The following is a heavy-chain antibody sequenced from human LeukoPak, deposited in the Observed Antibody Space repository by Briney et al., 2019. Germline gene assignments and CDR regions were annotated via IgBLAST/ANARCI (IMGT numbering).Heavy chain of an antibody. CDR3: ARLWSTDCNGGSCPHQPNY. CDR2: IYYSGST. J-gene: IGHJ4*02. V-gene: IGHV4-59*08. D-gene: IGHD2-15*01. CDR1: GGSISSYY. Sequence: SETLSLTCTVSGGSISSYYWSWIRQPPGKGLEWIGYIYYSGSTNYNPSLKSRVTISVHTSKNQFSLKVSSVTAADTAVYYCARLWSTDCNGGSCPHQPNYWGQGAPFTVSS.